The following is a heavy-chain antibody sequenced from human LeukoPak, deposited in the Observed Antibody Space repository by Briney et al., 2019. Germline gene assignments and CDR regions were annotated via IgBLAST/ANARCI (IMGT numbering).Heavy chain of an antibody. CDR2: IYFSGST. V-gene: IGHV4-59*01. Sequence: SETLSLTCTISGGSMSPSYWSWIRQPPGKGLEWIGYIYFSGSTNYNPSLESRVTISVDTSKNQFSLRLSSVTAADTAVYYCARARRVVVGAPYYFDYWGQGTLVTVSS. J-gene: IGHJ4*02. CDR3: ARARRVVVGAPYYFDY. CDR1: GGSMSPSY. D-gene: IGHD2-15*01.